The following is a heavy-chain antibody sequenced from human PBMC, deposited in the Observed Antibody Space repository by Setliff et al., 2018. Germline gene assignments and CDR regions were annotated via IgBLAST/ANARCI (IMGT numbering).Heavy chain of an antibody. CDR3: ARHRGRAAAGTCFDI. Sequence: GESLKISCKGSGYSFTSYWIGWVRQMPGKGLEWMGIIYPLDSDTRYSPSFQGQVTISADKSVSTAYLQWSSLKASDTAIYYCARHRGRAAAGTCFDIWGQGTLVTVS. CDR1: GYSFTSYW. V-gene: IGHV5-51*01. J-gene: IGHJ4*02. D-gene: IGHD6-13*01. CDR2: IYPLDSDT.